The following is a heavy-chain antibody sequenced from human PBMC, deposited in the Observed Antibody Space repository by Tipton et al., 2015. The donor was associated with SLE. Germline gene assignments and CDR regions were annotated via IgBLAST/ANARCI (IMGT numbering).Heavy chain of an antibody. CDR3: ARDAIEVVASYYYYMDV. Sequence: SLRLSCAASGFTFSSYEMNWVRQAPGKGLEWLSYISGGSSATYYADSVQGRFTISRDNAKNSVYLQMSSLRAEDTAVYYCARDAIEVVASYYYYMDVRGKGTTVTVSS. CDR2: ISGGSSAT. J-gene: IGHJ6*03. V-gene: IGHV3-48*03. D-gene: IGHD2-15*01. CDR1: GFTFSSYE.